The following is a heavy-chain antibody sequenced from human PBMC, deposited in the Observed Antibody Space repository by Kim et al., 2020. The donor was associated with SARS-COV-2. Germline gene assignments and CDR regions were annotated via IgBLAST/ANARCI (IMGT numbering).Heavy chain of an antibody. CDR2: ISYDGSNK. J-gene: IGHJ4*02. V-gene: IGHV3-30*18. D-gene: IGHD3-10*01. CDR1: GFTFSSYC. CDR3: AKDLNSVLLWFGELFPFDY. Sequence: GGSLRLSCAASGFTFSSYCMHWVRQAPGKGLEWVAVISYDGSNKYYADSVKGRFTISRDNSKNTLYLQMNSLRAEDTAVYYCAKDLNSVLLWFGELFPFDYWGQGTLVTVSS.